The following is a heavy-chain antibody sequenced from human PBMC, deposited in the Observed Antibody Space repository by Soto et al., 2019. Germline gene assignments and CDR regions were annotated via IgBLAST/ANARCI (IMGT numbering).Heavy chain of an antibody. V-gene: IGHV3-23*01. Sequence: LRLSCAASGFAFSTFAMTWVRQAPGKGLEWVAAISVSGNNAYYADSVKGRLTISRDNSQNSVFLQMSSLRADDTAVYYCARDQLRPGILYSLGVLLPEYGLWGQGTLVTVSS. CDR1: GFAFSTFA. D-gene: IGHD3-22*01. CDR3: ARDQLRPGILYSLGVLLPEYGL. CDR2: ISVSGNNA. J-gene: IGHJ4*02.